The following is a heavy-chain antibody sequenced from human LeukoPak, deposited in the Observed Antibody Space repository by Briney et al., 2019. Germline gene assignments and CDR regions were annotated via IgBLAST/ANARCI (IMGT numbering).Heavy chain of an antibody. Sequence: SETLSLTCAVSGASITSSSDYWGWIRQPPGKGLEWIGEINHSGSTNYNPSLKSRVTISVDTSKNQFSLKLSSVTAVDTAVYYCARGLGPSYYYGSPRKPNWFDPWGQGTLVTVSS. D-gene: IGHD3-10*01. CDR3: ARGLGPSYYYGSPRKPNWFDP. CDR1: GASITSSSDY. V-gene: IGHV4-39*07. CDR2: INHSGST. J-gene: IGHJ5*02.